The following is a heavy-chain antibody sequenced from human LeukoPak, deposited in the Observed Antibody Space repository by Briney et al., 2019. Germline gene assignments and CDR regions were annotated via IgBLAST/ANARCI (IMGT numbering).Heavy chain of an antibody. V-gene: IGHV1-2*02. J-gene: IGHJ4*02. CDR1: GYTFTGYY. Sequence: GASVKVSCKASGYTFTGYYMHWVRQAPGQGLEWMGWINPNSGGTNYAQKFQGRVTLTRDTSISTAYMELSRLGSDDTAVYYCARVYSSGWPIDYWGQGTLVTVSS. CDR3: ARVYSSGWPIDY. D-gene: IGHD6-19*01. CDR2: INPNSGGT.